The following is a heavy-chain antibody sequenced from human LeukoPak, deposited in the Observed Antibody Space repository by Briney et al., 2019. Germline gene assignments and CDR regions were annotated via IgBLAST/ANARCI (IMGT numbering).Heavy chain of an antibody. CDR2: IYSSGST. D-gene: IGHD3-10*01. V-gene: IGHV4-4*07. J-gene: IGHJ4*02. Sequence: PSETLSLTCTVSGGSINSYYWSWIRQPAGKGLEWIGRIYSSGSTNYNPSLKSRVSMSVDTSKNQFSLKLSSVTAADTAVYYCARHGSWFGELSYFDYWGQGTLVTVSS. CDR3: ARHGSWFGELSYFDY. CDR1: GGSINSYY.